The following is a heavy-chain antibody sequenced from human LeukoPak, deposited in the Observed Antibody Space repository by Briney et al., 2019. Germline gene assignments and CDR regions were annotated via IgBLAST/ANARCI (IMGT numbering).Heavy chain of an antibody. V-gene: IGHV3-23*01. CDR2: MSGSGDST. D-gene: IGHD3-10*02. Sequence: GGSLRLSCAASGFTFSIYGMSWVRQAPGRGLEWVSAMSGSGDSTYYADSVKGRFTISRDNSKNTLYLQMNSLRAEDTAVYYCAELGITMIGGVWGKGTTVTISS. J-gene: IGHJ6*04. CDR1: GFTFSIYG. CDR3: AELGITMIGGV.